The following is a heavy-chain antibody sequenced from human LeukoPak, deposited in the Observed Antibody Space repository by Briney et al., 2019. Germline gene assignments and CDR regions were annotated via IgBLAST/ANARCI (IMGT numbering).Heavy chain of an antibody. J-gene: IGHJ3*02. CDR1: GGSFSGFY. D-gene: IGHD2-15*01. CDR2: INHSGST. CDR3: ARDIGDIVVVVAATPIGDAFDI. V-gene: IGHV4-34*01. Sequence: PSETLSRTCAVYGGSFSGFYWSWIRQPPGKGLEWIGEINHSGSTNYNPSLKSRVTISVDTSKNQFSLKLSSVTAADTAVYYCARDIGDIVVVVAATPIGDAFDIWGQGTMVTVSS.